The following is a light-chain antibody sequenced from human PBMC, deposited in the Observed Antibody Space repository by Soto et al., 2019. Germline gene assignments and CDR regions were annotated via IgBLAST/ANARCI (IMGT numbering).Light chain of an antibody. CDR1: SSNIGSYT. V-gene: IGLV1-44*01. CDR3: AAWDASLNGPV. Sequence: QSVLTQPPSASGTPGQRVTISCSGSSSNIGSYTVNWYQQLPGTAPKLLIYSNNQRPSGVPDRFSGSKSGTSASLAISGLQSEDETDYYCAAWDASLNGPVFGAGTKLTVL. J-gene: IGLJ2*01. CDR2: SNN.